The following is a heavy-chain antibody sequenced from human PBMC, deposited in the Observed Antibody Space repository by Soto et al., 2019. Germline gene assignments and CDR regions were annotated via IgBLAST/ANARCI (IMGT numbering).Heavy chain of an antibody. V-gene: IGHV4-31*03. CDR1: GGSISSGGYY. J-gene: IGHJ4*02. Sequence: QVQLQESGPGLVKPSQTLSLTCTVSGGSISSGGYYWSWIRQHPGKGLEWLGYIYYCGSTYYNPSLKSRVTISVYTSKNHFSLKLSSVTAADTAVYYCARAGEWLLYFDYWGQGTLVTVSS. CDR3: ARAGEWLLYFDY. D-gene: IGHD5-12*01. CDR2: IYYCGST.